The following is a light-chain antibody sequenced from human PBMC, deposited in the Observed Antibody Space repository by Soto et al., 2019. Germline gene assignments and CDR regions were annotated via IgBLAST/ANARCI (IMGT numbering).Light chain of an antibody. Sequence: QPVLTQSPSASASLGASVKLTCTLSSGHSNYAIAWHQQQPEKGPRYLMKLNSDGSHSKGDGIPDRFSGSSSGAERYLTISGLQSEDEADYYCQTWGTGTPWVFGGGTKVTVL. J-gene: IGLJ3*02. CDR3: QTWGTGTPWV. CDR1: SGHSNYA. CDR2: LNSDGSH. V-gene: IGLV4-69*01.